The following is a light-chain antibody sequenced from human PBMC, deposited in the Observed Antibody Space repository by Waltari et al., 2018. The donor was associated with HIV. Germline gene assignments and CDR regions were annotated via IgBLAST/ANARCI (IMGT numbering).Light chain of an antibody. CDR2: DTS. CDR1: QNIGNN. J-gene: IGKJ4*01. CDR3: QQYSHWPLT. V-gene: IGKV3-15*01. Sequence: EIVMTQSPATLSVSPGERATLSCRASQNIGNNFAWYQQKPGQAPRLLIYDTSARATSVPARFSGSGSGTESALTISSLQSEDFAVYYCQQYSHWPLTFGRGTKVEIK.